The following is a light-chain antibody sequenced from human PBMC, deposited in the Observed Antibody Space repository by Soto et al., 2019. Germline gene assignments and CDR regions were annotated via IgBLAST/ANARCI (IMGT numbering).Light chain of an antibody. CDR1: SSDVGGYNY. CDR2: DVS. V-gene: IGLV2-14*03. Sequence: QPASVSGSPGQSITISCTGSSSDVGGYNYVSWYQQHPGKAPKLLIHDVSNRPSGISYRFSASKSGDTASLTISGLQAEDEGDYYCSSYTSSSTLVFGGGTQLTVL. J-gene: IGLJ2*01. CDR3: SSYTSSSTLV.